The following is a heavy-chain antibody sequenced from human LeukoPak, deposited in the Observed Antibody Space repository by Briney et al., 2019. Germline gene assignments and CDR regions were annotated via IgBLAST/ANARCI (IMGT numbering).Heavy chain of an antibody. V-gene: IGHV3-53*01. Sequence: PGGSLRLSCTASGLTVRSNYMSWVRQAPGRGLEWVGIIYSDGTTYYADSVKGRFTISRDNSKNALDLQMNNLRAEDTAVYYCARAIRGYYFDYWGQGTLVTVSS. D-gene: IGHD3-10*01. CDR1: GLTVRSNY. CDR2: IYSDGTT. J-gene: IGHJ4*02. CDR3: ARAIRGYYFDY.